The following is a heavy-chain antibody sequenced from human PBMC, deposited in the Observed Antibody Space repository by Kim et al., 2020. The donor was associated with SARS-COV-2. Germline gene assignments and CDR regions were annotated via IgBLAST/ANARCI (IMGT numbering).Heavy chain of an antibody. Sequence: SETLSLTCAVYGGSFSGYYWSWIRQPPGKGLEWIGEINHSGSTNYNPSLKSRVTISVDTSKNQFSLKLSSVTAADTAVYYCARAPPSAVDWGQGTLVTVSS. CDR1: GGSFSGYY. CDR2: INHSGST. V-gene: IGHV4-34*01. J-gene: IGHJ4*02. CDR3: ARAPPSAVD.